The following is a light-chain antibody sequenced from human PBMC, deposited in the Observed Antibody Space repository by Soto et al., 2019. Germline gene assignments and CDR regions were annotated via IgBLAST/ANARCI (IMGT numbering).Light chain of an antibody. J-gene: IGKJ1*01. Sequence: EIVLSQSPATLSLSPGERATLSCRASQTVTSSYLGWYQQKPGQAPRLLIYGASSRAAGTPDRFSGSGSGTDFTLTISRLEPEDFAVYYCQQYGSSPSTFGRVTKVDSK. CDR1: QTVTSSY. CDR2: GAS. V-gene: IGKV3-20*01. CDR3: QQYGSSPST.